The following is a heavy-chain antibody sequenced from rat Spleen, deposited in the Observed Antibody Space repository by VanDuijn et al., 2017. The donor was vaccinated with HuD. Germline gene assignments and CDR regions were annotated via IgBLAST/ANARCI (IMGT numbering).Heavy chain of an antibody. D-gene: IGHD1-9*01. J-gene: IGHJ2*01. CDR2: ISDDGSTT. V-gene: IGHV5-22*01. CDR1: GFTFSNYY. Sequence: EVQLVESGGGLVQPGRSMKLSCAASGFTFSNYYMAWVRQAPTKGLEWVATISDDGSTTYYRDSVKGRFTVSRDNAENTVYLQMNSLRSEDTATYYCAKDREYYGYNSFDSWGQGVMVTVSS. CDR3: AKDREYYGYNSFDS.